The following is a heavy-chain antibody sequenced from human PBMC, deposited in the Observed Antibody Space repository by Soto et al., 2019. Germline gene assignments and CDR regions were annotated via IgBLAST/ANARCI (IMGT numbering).Heavy chain of an antibody. CDR1: GFTFSDFG. J-gene: IGHJ6*02. V-gene: IGHV3-30*18. D-gene: IGHD3-22*01. CDR3: TKYSGGGYDHDYYGLDV. Sequence: QVQLVESGGGVVQPGRSLRLSCAASGFTFSDFGIHWVRQAPGKGLAWGALRSYCGSEKYFADSLKGRATISRDNSKNTVDLKMNSPAPDDRAVYYCTKYSGGGYDHDYYGLDVRGQGTTVTVSS. CDR2: RSYCGSEK.